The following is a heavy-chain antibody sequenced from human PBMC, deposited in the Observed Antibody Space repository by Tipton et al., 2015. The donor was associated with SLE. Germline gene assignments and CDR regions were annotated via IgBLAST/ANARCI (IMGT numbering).Heavy chain of an antibody. V-gene: IGHV4-39*07. Sequence: LRLSCTVSGGSISSSSYYWGWIRQPPGKGLEWIGSIYYSGSTYYNPSLKSRVTISVDTSKNQFSLKVSSVTAADTAVYYCARNNDAFDIWGQGTMVTVSS. CDR1: GGSISSSSYY. D-gene: IGHD1-14*01. CDR2: IYYSGST. CDR3: ARNNDAFDI. J-gene: IGHJ3*02.